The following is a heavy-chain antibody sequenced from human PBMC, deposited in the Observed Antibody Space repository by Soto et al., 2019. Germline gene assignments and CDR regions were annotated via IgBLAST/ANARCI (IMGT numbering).Heavy chain of an antibody. CDR2: ISAYNGNT. Sequence: ASVKVSCKASGYTFTSYGISWVRQAPGQGLEWMGWISAYNGNTNYAQKLQGRVTMTTDTSTSTAYMELRSLRSDDTAVYYCARDLRITMVRGGMDVWGQGTTVTVLL. CDR1: GYTFTSYG. CDR3: ARDLRITMVRGGMDV. V-gene: IGHV1-18*01. D-gene: IGHD3-10*01. J-gene: IGHJ6*02.